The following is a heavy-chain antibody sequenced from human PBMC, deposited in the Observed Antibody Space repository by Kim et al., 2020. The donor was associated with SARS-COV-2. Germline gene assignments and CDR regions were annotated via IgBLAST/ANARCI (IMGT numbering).Heavy chain of an antibody. J-gene: IGHJ1*01. V-gene: IGHV4-4*07. Sequence: SETLSLTCTVSGGSISSYYWSWIRQPAGKGLEWIGRIYTSGSTNYNPSLKSRVTMSVDTSKNQFSLKLSSVTAADTAVYYCARGVFFYSSGWYDQPEYFQHWGQGTLVTVSS. CDR2: IYTSGST. CDR1: GGSISSYY. D-gene: IGHD6-19*01. CDR3: ARGVFFYSSGWYDQPEYFQH.